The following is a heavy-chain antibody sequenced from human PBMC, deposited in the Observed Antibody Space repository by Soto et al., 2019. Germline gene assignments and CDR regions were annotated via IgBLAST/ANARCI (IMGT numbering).Heavy chain of an antibody. Sequence: QVQLQESGPGLVKPSQTLSLTCTVSGGSINSGGYCWSWIRQHPGKGLDWIGCISYGGSTSYNPSLNSRVTISVDTSKNQFSLKLTSVTAADTAVHYCSRGILVWGQGALITVSS. J-gene: IGHJ4*02. CDR3: SRGILV. CDR2: ISYGGST. V-gene: IGHV4-31*03. CDR1: GGSINSGGYC. D-gene: IGHD5-18*01.